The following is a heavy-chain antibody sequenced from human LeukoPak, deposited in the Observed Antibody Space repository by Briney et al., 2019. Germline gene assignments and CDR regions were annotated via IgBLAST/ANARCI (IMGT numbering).Heavy chain of an antibody. CDR1: GFTFSSYT. CDR3: AKDGGLWVSAHWGDS. J-gene: IGHJ4*02. V-gene: IGHV3-23*01. D-gene: IGHD7-27*01. CDR2: ITTSDGNT. Sequence: GGSLRLSCAASGFTFSSYTMSWVRQAPGKGLEWVSTITTSDGNTYFADSVKGRFTVSRDNSKNTLYLQMNSLRAEDTAVYYCAKDGGLWVSAHWGDSWGRGTLVTVSS.